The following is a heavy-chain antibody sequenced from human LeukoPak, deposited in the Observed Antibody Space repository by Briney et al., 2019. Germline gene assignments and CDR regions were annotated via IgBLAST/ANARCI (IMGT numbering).Heavy chain of an antibody. CDR3: ARRGIRDGYNYADS. J-gene: IGHJ4*02. D-gene: IGHD5-24*01. V-gene: IGHV5-51*01. CDR2: VYGDDSDT. CDR1: GYTFTTYW. Sequence: GESLKISCKGSGYTFTTYWIGWVRQMPGKGLEWMGIVYGDDSDTRFSPSFRGQVTVSADKSTTTAYLQWSSLKASDTAIYYCARRGIRDGYNYADSWGQGTLVTASS.